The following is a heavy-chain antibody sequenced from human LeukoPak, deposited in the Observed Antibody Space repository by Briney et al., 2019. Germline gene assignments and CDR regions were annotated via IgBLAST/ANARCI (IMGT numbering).Heavy chain of an antibody. V-gene: IGHV3-11*04. CDR1: GFTFSDYY. Sequence: GGSLRLSCAASGFTFSDYYMSWIRQAPGKGLEWVSYNSRSGSTIYYADSVKGRFTMSRDNAKNTLYLQMNSLRAEDTAVYYCARVYHYYGSENYYRTLDYWGQGTLVTVSS. D-gene: IGHD3-10*01. J-gene: IGHJ4*02. CDR3: ARVYHYYGSENYYRTLDY. CDR2: NSRSGSTI.